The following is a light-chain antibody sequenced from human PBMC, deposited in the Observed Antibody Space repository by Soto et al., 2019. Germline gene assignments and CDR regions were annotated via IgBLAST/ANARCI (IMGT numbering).Light chain of an antibody. CDR2: DVS. V-gene: IGLV2-14*01. CDR3: SSYTSSSNYV. CDR1: SSDVGGYNY. J-gene: IGLJ1*01. Sequence: QSVLTQPASVSGSPGQSITISCTGTSSDVGGYNYVSWYQQHPGKAPKLMIYDVSNRPSGVSNLFSGSKSGNTASLTISGLQAEDEADYYCSSYTSSSNYVFGTGIKLTV.